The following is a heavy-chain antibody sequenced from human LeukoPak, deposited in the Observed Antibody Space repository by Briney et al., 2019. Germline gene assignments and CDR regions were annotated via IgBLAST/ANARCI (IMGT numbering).Heavy chain of an antibody. CDR1: GGSFSGYY. Sequence: PSETLSLTCAVYGGSFSGYYWSWIRQPPGKGLEWIGEINHSGSTNYNPSLKSRVTISVDTSKNQFSLKLSSVTAADTAVYYCARRWVLLWFGTTGWFDPWGQGTLVTVSS. CDR2: INHSGST. D-gene: IGHD3-10*01. V-gene: IGHV4-34*01. J-gene: IGHJ5*02. CDR3: ARRWVLLWFGTTGWFDP.